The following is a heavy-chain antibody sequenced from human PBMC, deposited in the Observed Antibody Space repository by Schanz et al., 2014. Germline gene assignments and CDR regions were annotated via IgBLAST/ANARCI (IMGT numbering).Heavy chain of an antibody. D-gene: IGHD1-26*01. Sequence: EVQVVESGGGLVQPGGSLRLSCTASGFTFSSYSMNWVRQAPGKGLEWISFINTGSNYINYADSVKGRFTISRDNTKNSLFLQLNSLRADDTAVYYCARNRGSGGQNWYFDLWGRGTLVTVSS. CDR1: GFTFSSYS. J-gene: IGHJ2*01. CDR2: INTGSNYI. V-gene: IGHV3-48*04. CDR3: ARNRGSGGQNWYFDL.